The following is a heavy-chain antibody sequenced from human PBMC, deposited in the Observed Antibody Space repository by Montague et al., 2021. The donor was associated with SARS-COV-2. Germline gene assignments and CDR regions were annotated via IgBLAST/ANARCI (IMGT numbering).Heavy chain of an antibody. CDR3: SRGGGMIRGVVDF. CDR1: GFPFDDYG. Sequence: SLRLSFAVSGFPFDDYGMSWVRQAPGKGLEWVSGISRSGDRTAYGDSVKGRFTISRDNAKNSLYLQMNSLRVEDTAFYHCSRGGGMIRGVVDFWGQGILVIVSS. V-gene: IGHV3-20*02. CDR2: ISRSGDRT. J-gene: IGHJ4*02. D-gene: IGHD3-10*01.